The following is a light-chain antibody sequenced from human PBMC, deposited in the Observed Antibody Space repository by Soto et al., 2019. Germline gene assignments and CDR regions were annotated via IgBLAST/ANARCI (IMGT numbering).Light chain of an antibody. CDR2: KAS. V-gene: IGKV1-5*03. CDR3: QQYNSYSLYT. Sequence: DIQMTQSPSTLSASVGDRVTITCRASQNINNWLAWFQQKPGNTPKLLIYKASTLQSGVPSRFSGSGSGTEFTLTISSLQPDDFATYYCQQYNSYSLYTFGQGTKLEI. CDR1: QNINNW. J-gene: IGKJ2*01.